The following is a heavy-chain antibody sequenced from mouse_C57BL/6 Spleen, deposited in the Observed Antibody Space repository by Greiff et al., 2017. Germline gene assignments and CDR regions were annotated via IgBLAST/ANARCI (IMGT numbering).Heavy chain of an antibody. CDR1: GYSITSGYY. CDR2: ISYDGSN. V-gene: IGHV3-6*01. CDR3: ARVGVGHFDY. D-gene: IGHD1-1*02. J-gene: IGHJ2*01. Sequence: VQLKESGPGLVKPSQSLSLTCSVTGYSITSGYYWNWIRQFPGNKLEWMGYISYDGSNNYNPSLKNRISITRDTSKNQFFLKLNSVTTEDTATYYCARVGVGHFDYWGQGTTLTVSS.